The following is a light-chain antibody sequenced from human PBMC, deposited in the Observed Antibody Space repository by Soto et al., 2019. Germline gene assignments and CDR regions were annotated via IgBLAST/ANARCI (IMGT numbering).Light chain of an antibody. Sequence: EIVRTQSPTTLSVSPKERATLSCRASQSVSSNLAWYQQKPGQAPRLLIYGASTRATGIPARFSGSGSGTDFTLTISRLEPEDFAVYYCQHYGSSPRTFGQGTKVDIK. CDR2: GAS. V-gene: IGKV3-15*01. CDR3: QHYGSSPRT. CDR1: QSVSSN. J-gene: IGKJ1*01.